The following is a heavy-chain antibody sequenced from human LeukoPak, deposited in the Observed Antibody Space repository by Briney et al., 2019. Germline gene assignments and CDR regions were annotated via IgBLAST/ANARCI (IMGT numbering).Heavy chain of an antibody. CDR1: GGSFSGYY. V-gene: IGHV4-34*01. D-gene: IGHD6-13*01. CDR3: ARRQLVLYYYGMDV. J-gene: IGHJ6*02. CDR2: INHSGST. Sequence: SETLSLTCAVYGGSFSGYYWSWIRQPPGKGLEWIGEINHSGSTNYNPSLKSRVTISVDTSKNQFSLKLSSVTAADTAVYYCARRQLVLYYYGMDVWGQGTTVTVSS.